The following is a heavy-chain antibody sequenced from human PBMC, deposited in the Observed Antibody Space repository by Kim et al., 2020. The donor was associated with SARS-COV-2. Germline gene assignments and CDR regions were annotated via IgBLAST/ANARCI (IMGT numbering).Heavy chain of an antibody. J-gene: IGHJ5*02. D-gene: IGHD2-15*01. V-gene: IGHV4-39*01. Sequence: YNPSLKSRVTISVDTSKNQFSLKLSSVTAADTAVYYCASVAGVYNWFDPWGQGTLVTVSS. CDR3: ASVAGVYNWFDP.